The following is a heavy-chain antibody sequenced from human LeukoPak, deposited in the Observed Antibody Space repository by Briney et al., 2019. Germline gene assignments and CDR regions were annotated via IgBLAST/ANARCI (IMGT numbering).Heavy chain of an antibody. CDR2: IRGKANSYAT. Sequence: QPGGSLRLSCAASGFTFSGSAMHWVRQASGKGLEWVVRIRGKANSYATAYTAWVKGRVTISRDDSKKTANRQMNSLKTEDTAVYYCAKSAAGTGGYYYYYMDVWGKGTTVTISS. D-gene: IGHD6-19*01. CDR3: AKSAAGTGGYYYYYMDV. CDR1: GFTFSGSA. J-gene: IGHJ6*03. V-gene: IGHV3-73*01.